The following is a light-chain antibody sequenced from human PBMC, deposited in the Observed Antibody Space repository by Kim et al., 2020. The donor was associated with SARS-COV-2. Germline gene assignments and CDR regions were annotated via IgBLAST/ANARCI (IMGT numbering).Light chain of an antibody. CDR3: QTWGTGFHWV. CDR2: VTADGRH. V-gene: IGLV4-69*01. CDR1: SGQGIYA. Sequence: VHLTATSSSGQGIYAIVWHQQQPQKAPRFLTQVTADGRHTRGAGIPDRCSGATSGTDHFLTISSLQSEDEADYYCQTWGTGFHWVFGGGTKVTVL. J-gene: IGLJ3*02.